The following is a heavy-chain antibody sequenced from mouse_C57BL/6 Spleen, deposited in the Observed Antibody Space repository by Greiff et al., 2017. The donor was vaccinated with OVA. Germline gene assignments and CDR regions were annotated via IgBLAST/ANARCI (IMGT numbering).Heavy chain of an antibody. Sequence: EVQLQQSGPELVKPGASVKISCKASGYTFTDYYMNWVKQSHGKSLEWIGDINPNNGGTSYNQKFKGKATLTVDKSSSTAYMELRSLTSEDSAVYYCARRGPDNYCDYWGQGTTLTVSS. J-gene: IGHJ2*01. CDR3: ARRGPDNYCDY. CDR1: GYTFTDYY. CDR2: INPNNGGT. V-gene: IGHV1-26*01.